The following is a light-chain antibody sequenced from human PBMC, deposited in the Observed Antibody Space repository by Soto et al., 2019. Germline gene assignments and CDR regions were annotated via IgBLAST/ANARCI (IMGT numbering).Light chain of an antibody. CDR3: QQYNSYSWP. CDR1: QSISTW. V-gene: IGKV1-5*01. CDR2: DPS. J-gene: IGKJ1*01. Sequence: DIQMTQSPSTLSASIGDRVTITCRASQSISTWLAGFQQKSGKAPKFLIYDPSRLEAGVPSRFSGSGSGTEFPLTISSLQPDDFATYHCQQYNSYSWPFGQGTKVEIK.